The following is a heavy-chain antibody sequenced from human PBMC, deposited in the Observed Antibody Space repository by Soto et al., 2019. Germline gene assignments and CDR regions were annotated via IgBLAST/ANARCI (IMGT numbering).Heavy chain of an antibody. D-gene: IGHD3-10*01. CDR2: VSVYTGNT. CDR3: ERFGSATYYSYGVDV. V-gene: IGHV1-18*01. CDR1: GYIFTNYD. J-gene: IGHJ6*02. Sequence: QVQLVQSETEVKKPGASVKVSCKASGYIFTNYDITWVRQAPGQGLEWMGWVSVYTGNTKYAQKFQDRVTMTTDTSTSTVYMELRSLRSDDTAVYYCERFGSATYYSYGVDVWGQGTTVFVSS.